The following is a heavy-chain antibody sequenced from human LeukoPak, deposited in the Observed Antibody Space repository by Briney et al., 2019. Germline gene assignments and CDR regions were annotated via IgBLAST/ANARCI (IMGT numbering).Heavy chain of an antibody. CDR3: ARAARYSGHDGLLKRYYFDY. V-gene: IGHV4-38-2*01. J-gene: IGHJ4*02. CDR2: IYHSGST. D-gene: IGHD5-12*01. Sequence: PSETLSLTCAVSGYSISSGYYWGWIRQPPGKGLEWIGSIYHSGSTYYNPSLKSRVTISVDTSKNQFSLKLSSVTAADTAVYYCARAARYSGHDGLLKRYYFDYWGQGTLVTVSS. CDR1: GYSISSGYY.